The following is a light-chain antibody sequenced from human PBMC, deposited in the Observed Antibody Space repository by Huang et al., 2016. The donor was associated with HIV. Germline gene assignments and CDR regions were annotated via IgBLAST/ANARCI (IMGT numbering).Light chain of an antibody. Sequence: EIVLTQSPGTLSVTPGERVTLSCRTSQSIGSDLAWYQHKPGQPPRLLIYGASTRATGIPATFSGSGSGSEFTPTISSLQSEDFALYYCQQYNYWSPLTFGGGTKVEIK. CDR1: QSIGSD. CDR2: GAS. V-gene: IGKV3-15*01. CDR3: QQYNYWSPLT. J-gene: IGKJ4*01.